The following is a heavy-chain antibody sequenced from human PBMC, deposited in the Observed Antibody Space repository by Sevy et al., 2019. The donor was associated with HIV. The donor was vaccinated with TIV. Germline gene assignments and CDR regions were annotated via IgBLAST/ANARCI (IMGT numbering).Heavy chain of an antibody. CDR3: ARSAVAGIEAWFDP. CDR1: GFTFSRPA. J-gene: IGHJ5*02. V-gene: IGHV3-30-3*01. CDR2: ILYDGSNK. Sequence: GGSLRLSCVGSGFTFSRPAMHWVRQAPGKGREWGAVILYDGSNKYYADSVKGRFTISRDNSKNTLDLEMNSLRPEDTAVYYCARSAVAGIEAWFDPWGLGTLVTVSS. D-gene: IGHD6-19*01.